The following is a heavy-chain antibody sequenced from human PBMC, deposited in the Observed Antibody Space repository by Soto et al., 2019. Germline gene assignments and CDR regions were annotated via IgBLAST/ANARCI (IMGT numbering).Heavy chain of an antibody. CDR1: GYRFIASW. CDR2: IYPADSEA. CDR3: VRQSRGLPQAFDS. D-gene: IGHD2-15*01. Sequence: PGESLKISCQASGYRFIASWVGWIRQRPGKGLEWMGIIYPADSEARYSPSFQGQVTISADKSITTAYLHWSILKASDIAIYYCVRQSRGLPQAFDSWGQGTPVTV. J-gene: IGHJ4*02. V-gene: IGHV5-51*01.